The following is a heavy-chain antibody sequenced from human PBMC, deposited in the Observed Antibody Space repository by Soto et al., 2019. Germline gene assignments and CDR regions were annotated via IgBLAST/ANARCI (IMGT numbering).Heavy chain of an antibody. J-gene: IGHJ4*02. D-gene: IGHD6-19*01. CDR2: IIPIFGTA. CDR1: GGRFSRYA. V-gene: IGHV1-69*05. CDR3: TRAARGIIVAPDF. Sequence: ASVKVSCKTSGGRFSRYATSCVRHAPGQGLEWMGGIIPIFGTANYAQKFQGRVTVSTDTSISTTYMELSSLTSEYMAVYYCTRAARGIIVAPDFWGQGTMVSVSS.